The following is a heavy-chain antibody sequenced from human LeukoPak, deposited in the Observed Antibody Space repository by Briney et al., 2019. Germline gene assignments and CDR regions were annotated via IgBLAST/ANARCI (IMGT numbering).Heavy chain of an antibody. CDR3: ARDIGTDYGDFSDAFDI. V-gene: IGHV1-18*01. D-gene: IGHD4-17*01. CDR1: GYTFTSYG. J-gene: IGHJ3*02. Sequence: ASVKVSCKASGYTFTSYGISWVRQAPGQGLEWMGWISAYNGNTNYAQKLQGRVTITTDTSTSTAYMELRSLRSDDTAVYYCARDIGTDYGDFSDAFDIWGQGTMVTVSS. CDR2: ISAYNGNT.